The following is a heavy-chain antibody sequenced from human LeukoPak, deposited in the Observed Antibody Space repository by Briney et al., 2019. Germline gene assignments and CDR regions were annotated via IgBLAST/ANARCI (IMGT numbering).Heavy chain of an antibody. CDR2: TYYSGST. J-gene: IGHJ6*02. D-gene: IGHD2-15*01. CDR3: ARGHIYCSGGSCYGDYYYGMDV. Sequence: SETLSLTCTVSGGSISSYYWSWIQQPPGKGLEWIGYTYYSGSTNYNPSLKSRVTISVDTSKNQFSLKLSSVTAADTAVYYCARGHIYCSGGSCYGDYYYGMDVWGQGTTVTVSS. CDR1: GGSISSYY. V-gene: IGHV4-59*01.